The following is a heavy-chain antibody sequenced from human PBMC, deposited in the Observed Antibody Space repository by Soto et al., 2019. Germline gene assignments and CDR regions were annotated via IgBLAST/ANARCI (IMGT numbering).Heavy chain of an antibody. CDR1: GFFISTGHY. V-gene: IGHV4-38-2*01. J-gene: IGHJ4*02. CDR3: ARLYISGYYYCFEF. D-gene: IGHD3-22*01. CDR2: IHHSGAT. Sequence: SETLSLTCGVSGFFISTGHYWGWIRQAPGKGLEWIGSIHHSGATYYNPSLKSRVTISVDSSKNQFSLKVNSVTAADTAVYYCARLYISGYYYCFEFWGQGTLVTVSS.